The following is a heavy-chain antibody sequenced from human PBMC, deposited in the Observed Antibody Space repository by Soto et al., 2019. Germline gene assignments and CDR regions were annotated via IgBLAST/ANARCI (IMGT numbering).Heavy chain of an antibody. Sequence: PGGSLRLGCADSVFRFSSYSMSWVRQTPGKGLEWVAAITATGDRTYYADSVTGRFTISRDNSKKTHYLQMTSLRAEDTAMYYCATMNGYFEYWGQGTTVTVSS. CDR2: ITATGDRT. J-gene: IGHJ4*02. CDR1: VFRFSSYS. CDR3: ATMNGYFEY. V-gene: IGHV3-23*01. D-gene: IGHD3-22*01.